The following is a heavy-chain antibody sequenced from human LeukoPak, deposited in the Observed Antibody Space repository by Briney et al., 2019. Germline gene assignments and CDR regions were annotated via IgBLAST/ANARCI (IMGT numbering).Heavy chain of an antibody. J-gene: IGHJ3*02. CDR1: GFTVSSNS. CDR2: ISWNSGSI. CDR3: AKDIFHYYDSSGYYYGGFDI. V-gene: IGHV3-9*03. Sequence: GGSLRLSCTVSGFTVSSNSMSWVRQAPGKGLEWVSGISWNSGSIGYADSVKGRFTISRDNAKNSLYLQMNSLRAEDMALYYCAKDIFHYYDSSGYYYGGFDIWGQGTMVTVSS. D-gene: IGHD3-22*01.